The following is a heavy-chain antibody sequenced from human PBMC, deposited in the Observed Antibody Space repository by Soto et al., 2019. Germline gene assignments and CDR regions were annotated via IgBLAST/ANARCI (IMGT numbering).Heavy chain of an antibody. CDR1: GFSFSNYA. J-gene: IGHJ3*01. V-gene: IGHV3-30-3*02. Sequence: QVELVESGGGVVQPGGSLRLSCTASGFSFSNYAMHWVRQAPGKGLEWVAVISYDGANEYHADSVRGRFSISRDNSKNMLCLQMNNLRNEDTAVYYCAKWIGERWDAFDLWGHGTMVVVSS. D-gene: IGHD3-10*01. CDR2: ISYDGANE. CDR3: AKWIGERWDAFDL.